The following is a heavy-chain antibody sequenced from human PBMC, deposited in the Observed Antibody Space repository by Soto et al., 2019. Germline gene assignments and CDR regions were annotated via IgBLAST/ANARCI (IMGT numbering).Heavy chain of an antibody. CDR2: SSPLDGEA. Sequence: QVQLVQSGAEVKKPGSSVKVSCKASGGTLNNYEISWVRQAPGQGLEWVGGSSPLDGEADYAEKFQGRVTITAEESTNRVYMEVGSLSSEDTAVHYCGSGCVSIDCDDGIDIWGQGTMVTVSS. CDR1: GGTLNNYE. V-gene: IGHV1-69*12. D-gene: IGHD2-21*01. CDR3: GSGCVSIDCDDGIDI. J-gene: IGHJ3*02.